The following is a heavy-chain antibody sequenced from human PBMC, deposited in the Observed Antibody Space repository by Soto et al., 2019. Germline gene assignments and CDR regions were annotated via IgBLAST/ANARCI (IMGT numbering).Heavy chain of an antibody. V-gene: IGHV1-18*01. Sequence: ASVKVSCKASGYTFTSYGISWVRQAPGQGLEWMGWISAYNGNTNYAQKFQGRVTITRDTSTSTAYMELSSLRSEDTAVYYCTRDDGYDISGYIVDYWGQGTLVTVSS. CDR1: GYTFTSYG. CDR3: TRDDGYDISGYIVDY. CDR2: ISAYNGNT. D-gene: IGHD3-22*01. J-gene: IGHJ4*02.